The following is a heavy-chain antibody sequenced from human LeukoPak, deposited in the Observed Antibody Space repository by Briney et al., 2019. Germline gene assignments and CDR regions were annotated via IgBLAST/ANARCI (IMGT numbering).Heavy chain of an antibody. Sequence: GGSLRLSCAASGFTFSSHWMHWVRQASGKGLVWVSFINNDGRVTRYADSVKGRFTISRDNAKNTVYLQMNSLRAEGTAMYYCARGGQGAVDYWGPGTLVTVS. V-gene: IGHV3-74*01. CDR3: ARGGQGAVDY. CDR1: GFTFSSHW. J-gene: IGHJ4*02. CDR2: INNDGRVT. D-gene: IGHD3-16*01.